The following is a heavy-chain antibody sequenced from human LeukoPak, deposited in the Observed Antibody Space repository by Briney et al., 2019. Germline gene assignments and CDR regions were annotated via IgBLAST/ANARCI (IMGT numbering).Heavy chain of an antibody. V-gene: IGHV3-74*01. CDR1: GITVSQND. J-gene: IGHJ6*02. CDR2: INHNGNSI. CDR3: ARVPGYSGYFYGMDI. Sequence: GGSLRLSCAASGITVSQNDMSWVRQAPGKGLVWVSRINHNGNSIHYADSVKGRFTISRDNAKNTLHLQMNSLRAEDTAVYYCARVPGYSGYFYGMDIWGQGTTVTVSS. D-gene: IGHD5-12*01.